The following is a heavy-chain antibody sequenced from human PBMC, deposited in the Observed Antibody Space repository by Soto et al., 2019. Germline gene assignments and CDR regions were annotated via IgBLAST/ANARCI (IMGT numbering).Heavy chain of an antibody. D-gene: IGHD2-15*01. CDR3: ARDVGKRKAGYCSGGSCYGGSHFDY. J-gene: IGHJ4*02. CDR1: GGTFSSYT. CDR2: IIPILCIA. Sequence: QVQLVQSGAEVKKPGSSVKVSCKASGGTFSSYTISWVRQAPGQGLEWMGRIIPILCIANYAQKFQGRVTITADKSTSTAYMELSSLRSEDTAVYYCARDVGKRKAGYCSGGSCYGGSHFDYWGQGTLVTVSS. V-gene: IGHV1-69*08.